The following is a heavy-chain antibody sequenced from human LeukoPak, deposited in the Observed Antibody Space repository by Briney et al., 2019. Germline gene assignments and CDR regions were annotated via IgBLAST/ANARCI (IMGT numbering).Heavy chain of an antibody. D-gene: IGHD1-14*01. CDR1: GGSIGTYY. CDR2: IYTSGGT. V-gene: IGHV4-4*09. J-gene: IGHJ5*02. Sequence: SETLSLTCTVSGGSIGTYYWSWIRQPPGKGPEWIGYIYTSGGTNYNPSLKSRVTISVDTSKNQFSLRLTSVTAADTAVYYCASQPAGSWFDPWGPGTLVTVSS. CDR3: ASQPAGSWFDP.